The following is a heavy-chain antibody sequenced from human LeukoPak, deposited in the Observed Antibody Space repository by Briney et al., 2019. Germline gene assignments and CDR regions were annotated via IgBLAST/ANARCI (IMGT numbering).Heavy chain of an antibody. CDR1: GFTFSDYN. CDR2: VGVGSGLV. J-gene: IGHJ4*02. V-gene: IGHV3-21*05. CDR3: ARDHKWAFDY. D-gene: IGHD1-26*01. Sequence: GSLTLSCAASGFTFSDYNLNLLRQAPRTPREGISYVGVGSGLVSYADSVKGRFTITSDTARNSLYLQMSSLRAEDTAVYFCARDHKWAFDYWGQGILATVSS.